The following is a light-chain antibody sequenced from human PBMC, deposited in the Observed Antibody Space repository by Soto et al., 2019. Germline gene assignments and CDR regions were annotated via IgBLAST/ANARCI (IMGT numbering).Light chain of an antibody. CDR1: SSDVGGYNY. CDR2: EVS. Sequence: QSVLTQPPSASGSPGQSVTISATGTSSDVGGYNYVLWYQQYPGKAPKLMIYEVSKRPSGVPDRFSGSKSGNTASLTVSGLQSEDEADYYCSSYAGSNRVFGTGTEVTVL. V-gene: IGLV2-8*01. CDR3: SSYAGSNRV. J-gene: IGLJ1*01.